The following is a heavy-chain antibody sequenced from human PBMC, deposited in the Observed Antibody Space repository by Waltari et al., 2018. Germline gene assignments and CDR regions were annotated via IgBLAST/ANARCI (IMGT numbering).Heavy chain of an antibody. D-gene: IGHD6-25*01. CDR3: VLYSSELLGDC. Sequence: EVLLVESGGGLVQPGGSLRLSCAASGFTFSSYWMHWVRQAPGKGLGSVSHMNPDGSIKSYPDSVEGRFIITRDNAKNTLFLQMNSLRAEDTAVYYCVLYSSELLGDCWGQGTLVTVSS. J-gene: IGHJ4*02. CDR2: MNPDGSIK. V-gene: IGHV3-74*01. CDR1: GFTFSSYW.